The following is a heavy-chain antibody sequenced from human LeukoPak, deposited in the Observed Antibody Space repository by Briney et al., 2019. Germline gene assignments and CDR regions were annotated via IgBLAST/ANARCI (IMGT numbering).Heavy chain of an antibody. CDR1: GFTFSSYG. J-gene: IGHJ4*02. CDR2: IRYDGSNK. Sequence: PGGSLRLSCAASGFTFSSYGMHWVRQAPGKGLEWVAFIRYDGSNKYYADSVKGRFTISRDNSKNTLYLQMNSLRAEDTAVYYCAKVTDYYGSGSYPYDYWGQGTLVTVSS. D-gene: IGHD3-10*01. CDR3: AKVTDYYGSGSYPYDY. V-gene: IGHV3-30*02.